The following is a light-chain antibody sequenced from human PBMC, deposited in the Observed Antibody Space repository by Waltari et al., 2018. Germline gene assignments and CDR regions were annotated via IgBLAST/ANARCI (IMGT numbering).Light chain of an antibody. Sequence: QSVLTQPPSASGTPGQKVTISCSGSYSNIGSNIVTWYQQLPGTAPKLLIYSNDYRPSGVPDRFSGSKSGTSASLAISGHQSEDEADYYCATWDDRLTGVVFGGGTRVTVL. J-gene: IGLJ2*01. V-gene: IGLV1-44*01. CDR2: SND. CDR3: ATWDDRLTGVV. CDR1: YSNIGSNI.